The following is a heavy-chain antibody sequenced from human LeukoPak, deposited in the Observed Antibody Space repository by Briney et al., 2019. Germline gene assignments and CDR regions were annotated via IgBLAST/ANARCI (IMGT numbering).Heavy chain of an antibody. CDR1: GGTFSSYA. CDR3: ARGSSWGGRDYYYYYMDV. D-gene: IGHD6-13*01. CDR2: IIPIFGTA. Sequence: GASVKVSCKASGGTFSSYAISWVRQAPGQGLEWMGGIIPIFGTANYAQKFQGRVTITADESTSTAYMELSSLRSEDTAVYYCARGSSWGGRDYYYYYMDVWGKGTTVTISS. V-gene: IGHV1-69*13. J-gene: IGHJ6*03.